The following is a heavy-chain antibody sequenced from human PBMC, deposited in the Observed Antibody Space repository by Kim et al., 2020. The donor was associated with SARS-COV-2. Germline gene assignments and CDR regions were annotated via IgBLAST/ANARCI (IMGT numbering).Heavy chain of an antibody. Sequence: SETLSLTCAVSGGSISSSNWWSWVRQPPGKGLEWIGEIYHSGSTNYNPSLKSRVTISVDKSKNQFSLKLSSVTAADTAVYYCARNERLREYYYYYGMDVWGQGTTVTVSS. CDR2: IYHSGST. CDR1: GGSISSSNW. D-gene: IGHD1-26*01. J-gene: IGHJ6*02. V-gene: IGHV4-4*02. CDR3: ARNERLREYYYYYGMDV.